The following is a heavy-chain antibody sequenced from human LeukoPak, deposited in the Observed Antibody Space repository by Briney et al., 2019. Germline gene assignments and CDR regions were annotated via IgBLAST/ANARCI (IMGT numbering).Heavy chain of an antibody. J-gene: IGHJ4*02. CDR2: ISSSSSYI. CDR3: ARVGEQQLAFDY. V-gene: IGHV3-21*01. D-gene: IGHD6-13*01. CDR1: GFTFSSYS. Sequence: GGSLRLSCAASGFTFSSYSMNWVRQAPGKGLEWVSSISSSSSYIYYADSVKGRFTISRDNAKNSLYLQMNSLRAEDTAVYYCARVGEQQLAFDYWGQGTLVTVSS.